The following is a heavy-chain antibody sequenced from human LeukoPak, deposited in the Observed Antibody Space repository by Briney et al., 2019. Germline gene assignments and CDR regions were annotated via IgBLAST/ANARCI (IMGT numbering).Heavy chain of an antibody. D-gene: IGHD2-21*01. J-gene: IGHJ4*02. Sequence: GGSLRLSCAASGFTFSSYNMNWVRQAPGKGLEWVSSISSSSNYIYYADSAKGRFTISRDNAKNSLYLQMNSLRVEDTAVYYCARGGSGLDYWGQGTLVTVSS. V-gene: IGHV3-21*01. CDR3: ARGGSGLDY. CDR2: ISSSSNYI. CDR1: GFTFSSYN.